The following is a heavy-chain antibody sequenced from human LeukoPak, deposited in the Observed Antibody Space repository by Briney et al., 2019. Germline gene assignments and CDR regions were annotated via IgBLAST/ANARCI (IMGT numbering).Heavy chain of an antibody. CDR2: ISAYNGNT. V-gene: IGHV1-18*01. CDR3: ARDLGIAARGSAFDY. J-gene: IGHJ4*02. CDR1: GYTFTSYG. D-gene: IGHD6-25*01. Sequence: ASVKVSCKASGYTFTSYGISWVRQAPGQGLEWMGWISAYNGNTNYAQKLQGRVTMTTDTSTSTAYMVLRSLRSDDTAVYYCARDLGIAARGSAFDYWGQGTLVTVSS.